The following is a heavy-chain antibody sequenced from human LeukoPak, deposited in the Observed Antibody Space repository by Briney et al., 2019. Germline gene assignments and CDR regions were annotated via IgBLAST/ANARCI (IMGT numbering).Heavy chain of an antibody. Sequence: GGSLRLSCAASGFTFSDYYMSWIRQAPGKGLEWVSYISSSGSTIYYADSVKGRFTIPTHKRKNSLYLQMNSLRAEDTAVYYCARDPRTGYSSGWYSDYWGQGTLVTVSS. CDR3: ARDPRTGYSSGWYSDY. CDR2: ISSSGSTI. D-gene: IGHD6-19*01. CDR1: GFTFSDYY. V-gene: IGHV3-11*01. J-gene: IGHJ4*02.